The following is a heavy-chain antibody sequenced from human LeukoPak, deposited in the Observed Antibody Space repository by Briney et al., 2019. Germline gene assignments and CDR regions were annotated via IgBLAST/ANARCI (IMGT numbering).Heavy chain of an antibody. J-gene: IGHJ5*02. CDR2: MNSNSGNT. CDR3: ARGRYCSSTSCYRDYNWFDP. D-gene: IGHD2-2*02. CDR1: GYTFTSYD. V-gene: IGHV1-8*01. Sequence: ASVKVSCKASGYTFTSYDINWVRQATGQGLEWMGWMNSNSGNTGYAQKFQGRVTMTRNTSISTAYMELSSLRSEDTAVYYCARGRYCSSTSCYRDYNWFDPWGQGTLVTVSS.